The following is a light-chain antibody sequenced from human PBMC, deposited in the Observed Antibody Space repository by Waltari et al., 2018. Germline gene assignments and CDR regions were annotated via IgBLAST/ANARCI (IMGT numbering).Light chain of an antibody. V-gene: IGKV1-39*01. Sequence: DIQMTQSPSSLSASVGDRVTITCRASQSISSYLNWYQQKPGKAPKLLIYAASSLQSGVPSRFSGSGSGTDFTLKVSRVEAEDVGLYYCMQALQTPRLTFGGGTKVEIK. CDR2: AAS. J-gene: IGKJ4*01. CDR3: MQALQTPRLT. CDR1: QSISSY.